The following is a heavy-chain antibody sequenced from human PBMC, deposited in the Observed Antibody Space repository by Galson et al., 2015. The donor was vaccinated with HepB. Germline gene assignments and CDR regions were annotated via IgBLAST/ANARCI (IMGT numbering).Heavy chain of an antibody. CDR1: GYPFTGHF. CDR2: INPDSGGA. Sequence: SVKVSCKASGYPFTGHFMHWVRQAPGRGLEWMGRINPDSGGADFAQEFQGRVTMTRDTSVSTAYMEVNRLRSEDTAVYYCATGEYGDYDFDYWGQGTLVIVSS. CDR3: ATGEYGDYDFDY. V-gene: IGHV1-2*06. D-gene: IGHD4-17*01. J-gene: IGHJ4*02.